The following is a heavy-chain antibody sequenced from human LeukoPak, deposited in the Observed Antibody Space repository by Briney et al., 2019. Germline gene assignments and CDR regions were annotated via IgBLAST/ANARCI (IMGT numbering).Heavy chain of an antibody. CDR1: GYTFTSYD. V-gene: IGHV1-8*01. D-gene: IGHD2-2*01. J-gene: IGHJ6*03. CDR3: ARGGVLYCSSTSCYFSYYYYMDV. CDR2: MNPNSGNT. Sequence: GASVKVSCKASGYTFTSYDINWVRQAPGQGLEWMGWMNPNSGNTGYAQKFQGRVTMTRNTSISTAYMELSSLRSEDTAVYYCARGGVLYCSSTSCYFSYYYYMDVWGKGTTVTVSS.